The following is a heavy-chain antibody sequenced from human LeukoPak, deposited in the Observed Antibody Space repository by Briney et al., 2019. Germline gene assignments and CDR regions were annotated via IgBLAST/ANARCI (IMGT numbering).Heavy chain of an antibody. J-gene: IGHJ4*02. V-gene: IGHV1-2*04. Sequence: ASMKVSCKASGYTFTGYYMHWVRQAPGQGLEWMGWINPNSGGTNYAQKFQGWVTMTRDTSISTAYMELSRLRSDDTAVYYCARESSSVAGPRGFDYWGQGTLVTVSS. CDR3: ARESSSVAGPRGFDY. D-gene: IGHD6-19*01. CDR1: GYTFTGYY. CDR2: INPNSGGT.